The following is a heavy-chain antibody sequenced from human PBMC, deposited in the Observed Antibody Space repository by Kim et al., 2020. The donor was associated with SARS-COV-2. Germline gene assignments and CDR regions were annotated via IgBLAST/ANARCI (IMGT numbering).Heavy chain of an antibody. CDR3: AKSYFDSSGWYYYGMGV. CDR2: ISGSGDTT. D-gene: IGHD6-19*01. CDR1: GFTFSSYA. V-gene: IGHV3-23*01. Sequence: GGSLRLSCAASGFTFSSYAMTWVRQAPGKGLEWVSGISGSGDTTYYADSMKGLFTISRDNSKNTLYLQMNSLRAEDTAVYYCAKSYFDSSGWYYYGMGVWGQGTTVTVSS. J-gene: IGHJ6*02.